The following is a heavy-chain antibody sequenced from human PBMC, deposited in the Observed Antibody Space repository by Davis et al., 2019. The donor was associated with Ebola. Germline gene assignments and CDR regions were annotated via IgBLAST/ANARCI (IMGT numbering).Heavy chain of an antibody. V-gene: IGHV3-23*01. CDR3: ARVGIQFTYYDFWSEVMGGWFDP. D-gene: IGHD3-3*01. J-gene: IGHJ5*02. Sequence: PGGSLRLSCAASGFTFSSYAMSWVRQAPGKGLEWVSAISGSGGSTYYADSVKGRFTISRDNAKNSLYLQMNSLRAEDTAVYYCARVGIQFTYYDFWSEVMGGWFDPWGQGTLVTVSS. CDR2: ISGSGGST. CDR1: GFTFSSYA.